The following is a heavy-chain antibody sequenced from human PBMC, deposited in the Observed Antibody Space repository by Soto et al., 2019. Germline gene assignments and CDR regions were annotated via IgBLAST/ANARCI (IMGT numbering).Heavy chain of an antibody. V-gene: IGHV5-51*01. CDR1: GYNFANYW. Sequence: VEPLKISCNDSGYNFANYWSAWVRQMPGKGLEWMGIIYPGDSDTRYSPSFQGQVTISADKSISTAYLQWTSLKASDTAMYYCARLPIGPKNGWFDPWGRGTLVTVSS. D-gene: IGHD2-8*01. J-gene: IGHJ5*02. CDR2: IYPGDSDT. CDR3: ARLPIGPKNGWFDP.